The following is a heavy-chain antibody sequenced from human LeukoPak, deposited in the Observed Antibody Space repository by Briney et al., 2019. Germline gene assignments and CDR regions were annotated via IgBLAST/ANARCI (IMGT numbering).Heavy chain of an antibody. CDR2: IYTSGST. J-gene: IGHJ4*02. CDR1: GGSISSYY. V-gene: IGHV4-4*07. CDR3: ARELQDYYDSSGLVY. D-gene: IGHD3-22*01. Sequence: SETLSLTCTVSGGSISSYYWSWIRQPAGKGLEWIGRIYTSGSTNYNPSLKSRVTMSVDTSKNQFSLKLSSVTAADTAVYYCARELQDYYDSSGLVYWAQGTLVTVSS.